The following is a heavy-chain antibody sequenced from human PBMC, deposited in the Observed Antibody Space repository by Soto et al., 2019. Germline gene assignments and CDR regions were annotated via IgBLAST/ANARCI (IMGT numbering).Heavy chain of an antibody. V-gene: IGHV3-9*01. D-gene: IGHD6-19*01. CDR2: ISWNSDSI. J-gene: IGHJ4*02. Sequence: EVQLVESGGGLVQPGRSLRLSCAASGFTFGDYAMHWVRQAPGKGLEWVSGISWNSDSIAYADSVKGRFTISRDNAKNSLYQQMNSLRAEDTALYYCLKDRYISGWYQGDYWGQGTLVTVSS. CDR1: GFTFGDYA. CDR3: LKDRYISGWYQGDY.